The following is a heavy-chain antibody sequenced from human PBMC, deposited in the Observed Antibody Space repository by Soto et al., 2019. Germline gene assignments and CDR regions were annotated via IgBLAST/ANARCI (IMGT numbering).Heavy chain of an antibody. CDR2: IIPIFGTA. V-gene: IGHV1-69*12. J-gene: IGHJ6*02. Sequence: QVQLVQSGAGVKKPGSSVKVSCKASGGTFSSYAISWVRQAPGQGLEWMGGIIPIFGTANYAQTFQGRVTITADESTSTAYMELSSLRSEDTAVYYCASPPSSNRYYYGMDVWGQGTTVTVSS. D-gene: IGHD4-4*01. CDR3: ASPPSSNRYYYGMDV. CDR1: GGTFSSYA.